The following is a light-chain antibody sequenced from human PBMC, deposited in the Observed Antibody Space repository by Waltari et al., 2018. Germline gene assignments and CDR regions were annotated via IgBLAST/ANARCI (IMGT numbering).Light chain of an antibody. CDR2: AND. J-gene: IGLJ2*01. CDR3: AAWDDSLGVWT. Sequence: QSVLTQPPSASGTPGQRVTISCSGSSSNIGNNYVSWHQQLPGTAPKLPISANDQRPSGVPDRFSGSKSGTSASLAISGLRSEDEADYYCAAWDDSLGVWTFGGGTKLTVL. V-gene: IGLV1-47*01. CDR1: SSNIGNNY.